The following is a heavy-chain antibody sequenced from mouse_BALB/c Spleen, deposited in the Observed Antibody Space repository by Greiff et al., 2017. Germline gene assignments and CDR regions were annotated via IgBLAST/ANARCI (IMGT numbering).Heavy chain of an antibody. CDR3: ARYYYGSSPWFAY. Sequence: QVHVKQPGAELVKPGASVKLSCKASGYTFTSYWMHWVKQRPGQGLEWIGEIDPSDSYTNYNQKFKGKATLTVDKSSSTAYMQLSSLTSEDSAVYYCARYYYGSSPWFAYWGQGTLVTVSA. J-gene: IGHJ3*01. V-gene: IGHV1-69*02. CDR1: GYTFTSYW. CDR2: IDPSDSYT. D-gene: IGHD1-1*01.